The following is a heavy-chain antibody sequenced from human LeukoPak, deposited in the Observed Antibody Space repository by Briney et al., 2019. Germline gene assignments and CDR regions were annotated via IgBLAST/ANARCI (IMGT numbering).Heavy chain of an antibody. CDR3: AGGRLGSGSYYSDS. CDR2: ISSSGSPI. Sequence: RGSLRLSCAASGSTFSNYEMSWVRQAPGQGLEWVSYISSSGSPIYYTESVRGRFTISRDNAKNSLYLQMNSLRGEDTALYYCAGGRLGSGSYYSDSWGQGTLVTVSS. CDR1: GSTFSNYE. D-gene: IGHD3-10*01. J-gene: IGHJ4*02. V-gene: IGHV3-48*03.